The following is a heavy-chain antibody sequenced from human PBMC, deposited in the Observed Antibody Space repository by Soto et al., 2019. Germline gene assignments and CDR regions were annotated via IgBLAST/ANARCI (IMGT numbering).Heavy chain of an antibody. V-gene: IGHV4-31*03. D-gene: IGHD1-26*01. CDR1: GGSISSGGYY. CDR3: ARLSGSYPAYYFDY. Sequence: SETLSLTCTVSGGSISSGGYYWSWIRQHPGKGLEWIGYIYYSGSTYYNPSLKSRVTISVDTSKNQFSLKLSSVTAADTAVYYCARLSGSYPAYYFDYWGQGTLVTVSS. CDR2: IYYSGST. J-gene: IGHJ4*02.